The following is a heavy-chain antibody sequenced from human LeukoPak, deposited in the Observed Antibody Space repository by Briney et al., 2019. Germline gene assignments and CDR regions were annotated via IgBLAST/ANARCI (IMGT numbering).Heavy chain of an antibody. CDR1: GYSISSGYY. CDR2: IYYSGST. Sequence: SETLSLTCTVSGYSISSGYYWGWIRQPPGKGLEWIGYIYYSGSTNYNPSLKSRVTISVDTSKNQFSLKLSSVTAADTAVYYCAGHHWNHGPVDYWGQGTLVTVSS. V-gene: IGHV4-38-2*02. J-gene: IGHJ4*02. CDR3: AGHHWNHGPVDY. D-gene: IGHD1-14*01.